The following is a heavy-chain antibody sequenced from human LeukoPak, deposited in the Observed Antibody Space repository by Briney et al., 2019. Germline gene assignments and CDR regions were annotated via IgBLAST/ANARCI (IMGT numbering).Heavy chain of an antibody. D-gene: IGHD2-2*01. CDR3: ARESPDIVVVPAAFFDP. CDR2: IYTSGST. Sequence: KPSETLSLTRTVSGGSISSGSYYWSWIRQPAGKGLEWIGRIYTSGSTNYNPSLKSRVTISVDTSKNQFSLKLSSVTAADTAVYYCARESPDIVVVPAAFFDPWGQGTLVTVSS. V-gene: IGHV4-61*02. J-gene: IGHJ5*02. CDR1: GGSISSGSYY.